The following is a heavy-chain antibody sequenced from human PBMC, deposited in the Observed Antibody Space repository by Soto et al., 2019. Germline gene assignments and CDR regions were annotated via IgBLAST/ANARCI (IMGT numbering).Heavy chain of an antibody. V-gene: IGHV3-7*03. D-gene: IGHD3-16*01. J-gene: IGHJ6*02. Sequence: LRLSCAASGFTFNSYWMSWVRQAPGKGLEWVANIKEDGSERYYVDSVKGRFTISRDNAKNSLYLQMEGLRVEDTAVYYCTRGPPGGYGMDVWGQGTTVTVSS. CDR3: TRGPPGGYGMDV. CDR1: GFTFNSYW. CDR2: IKEDGSER.